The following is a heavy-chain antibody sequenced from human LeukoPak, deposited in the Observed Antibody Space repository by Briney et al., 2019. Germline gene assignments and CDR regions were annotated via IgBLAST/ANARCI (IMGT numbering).Heavy chain of an antibody. Sequence: ASVKVSCKASGYTFTGYYMHWVRQAPGQGLEWMGWINPNSGGTNYAQKFQGRVTMTRDTSISTAYMELSRLRSDATAVYYCARDNWLGPFRIAAADPWGQGTLVTVSS. D-gene: IGHD6-13*01. V-gene: IGHV1-2*02. J-gene: IGHJ5*02. CDR2: INPNSGGT. CDR3: ARDNWLGPFRIAAADP. CDR1: GYTFTGYY.